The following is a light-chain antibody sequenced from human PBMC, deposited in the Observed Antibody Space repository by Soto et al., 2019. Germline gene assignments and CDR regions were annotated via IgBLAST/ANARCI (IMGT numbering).Light chain of an antibody. CDR3: QQYYNWPRT. CDR2: GAS. CDR1: QSVSSN. J-gene: IGKJ1*01. V-gene: IGKV3-15*01. Sequence: EIVMTHSPATLTVSPGERATLSCRASQSVSSNLAWYQQKPGQPPRLLIYGASTRATGISARFGGSGSATEFTLSISSLQSEDFAVYYCQQYYNWPRTFGQGTKV.